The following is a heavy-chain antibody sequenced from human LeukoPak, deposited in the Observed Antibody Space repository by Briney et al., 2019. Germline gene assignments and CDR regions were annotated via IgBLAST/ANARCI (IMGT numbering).Heavy chain of an antibody. Sequence: SQTLSLTCAVSGGSISSGGYSWSWIRQPPGKGLEWIGYIYHSGSTYYNPSLKSRVTISVDRSKNQFSLKLSSVTAADTAVYYCARVINSSGYLYYFDYWGQGTLVTVSS. D-gene: IGHD3-22*01. CDR3: ARVINSSGYLYYFDY. V-gene: IGHV4-30-2*01. J-gene: IGHJ4*02. CDR1: GGSISSGGYS. CDR2: IYHSGST.